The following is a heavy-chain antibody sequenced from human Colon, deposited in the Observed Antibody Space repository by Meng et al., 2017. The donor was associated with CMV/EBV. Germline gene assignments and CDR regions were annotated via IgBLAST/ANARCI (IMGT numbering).Heavy chain of an antibody. J-gene: IGHJ4*02. CDR3: AKDRGEYFDY. CDR2: ITSSSDAM. D-gene: IGHD3-10*01. CDR1: GFSFSSYS. V-gene: IGHV3-48*04. Sequence: GESLKISCEASGFSFSSYSMNWVRQAPGKGLEWVSYITSSSDAMYYADSVKGRFTISRDNAKNTLYLQMNSLRAEDTAVYYCAKDRGEYFDYWGQGTLVTVSS.